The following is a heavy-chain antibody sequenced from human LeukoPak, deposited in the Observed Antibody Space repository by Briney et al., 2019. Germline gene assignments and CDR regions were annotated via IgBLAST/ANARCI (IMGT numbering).Heavy chain of an antibody. V-gene: IGHV1-46*01. J-gene: IGHJ4*02. CDR2: INPSGGST. Sequence: ASVKVSCKASGYTLTSYYMHWVRQAPGQGLEWMGIINPSGGSTSYAQKFQGRVTMTRDTSTSTVYMELSSLRSEDTAVYYCARDFPESKYYYDSSGYSPFDYWGQGTLVTVSS. D-gene: IGHD3-22*01. CDR3: ARDFPESKYYYDSSGYSPFDY. CDR1: GYTLTSYY.